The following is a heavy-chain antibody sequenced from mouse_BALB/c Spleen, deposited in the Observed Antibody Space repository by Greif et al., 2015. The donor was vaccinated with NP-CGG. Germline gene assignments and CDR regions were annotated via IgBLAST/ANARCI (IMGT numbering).Heavy chain of an antibody. V-gene: IGHV1-7*01. CDR2: INPSTGYT. CDR3: ARRTTATYFDY. J-gene: IGHJ2*01. D-gene: IGHD1-2*01. Sequence: LQESGAELAKPGASVKMSCKASGYTFTSYWMHWVKQRPGQGLEWIGYINPSTGYTEYNQKFKDKATLTADESSSTAYMQLSSLTSEDSAVYYCARRTTATYFDYWGQGTTLTVSS. CDR1: GYTFTSYW.